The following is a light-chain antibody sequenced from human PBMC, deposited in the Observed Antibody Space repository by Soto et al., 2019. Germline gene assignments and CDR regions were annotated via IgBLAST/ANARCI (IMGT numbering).Light chain of an antibody. J-gene: IGLJ2*01. V-gene: IGLV1-44*01. CDR2: GNN. CDR1: SSNIGSIT. CDR3: AAWDASLNAVL. Sequence: QPVLTQPPSASGTPGQRVTITCSGSSSNIGSITVNWYQQLPGTAPKLLIRGNNQRPSGVPDRFSGSKSGTSVSLAISGLQSADEADYYCAAWDASLNAVLFGGGTQLTVL.